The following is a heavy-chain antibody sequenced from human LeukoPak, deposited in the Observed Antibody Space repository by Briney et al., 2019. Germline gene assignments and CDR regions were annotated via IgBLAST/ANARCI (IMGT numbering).Heavy chain of an antibody. CDR2: IDPSDSYT. Sequence: GESLKISCKGSGYSFTSYWISWVRQMPGKGLEWMGRIDPSDSYTNYSPSFQGHVTISAGKSISTAYLQWSSLKASDTAMYYCAKLGGSIKDYWGQGTLVTVSS. CDR1: GYSFTSYW. D-gene: IGHD4-23*01. J-gene: IGHJ4*02. V-gene: IGHV5-10-1*01. CDR3: AKLGGSIKDY.